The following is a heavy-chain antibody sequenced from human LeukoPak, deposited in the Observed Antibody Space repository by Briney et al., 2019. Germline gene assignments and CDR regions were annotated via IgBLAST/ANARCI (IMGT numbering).Heavy chain of an antibody. V-gene: IGHV1-69*13. J-gene: IGHJ6*03. CDR1: GGTFSSYA. Sequence: ASVKVSCKASGGTFSSYAISWVRQAPGQGLEWMGGIIPIFGTANYAQKFQGRVTITADESTSTAYMELSSLRSEDTAVYYCARSSTIFGGSEVYYYYYYMDVWGKGTTVTVSS. D-gene: IGHD3-3*01. CDR2: IIPIFGTA. CDR3: ARSSTIFGGSEVYYYYYYMDV.